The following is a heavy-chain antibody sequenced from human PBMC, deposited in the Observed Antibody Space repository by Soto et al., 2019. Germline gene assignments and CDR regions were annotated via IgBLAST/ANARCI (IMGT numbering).Heavy chain of an antibody. D-gene: IGHD3-3*01. V-gene: IGHV3-21*06. CDR3: ARDDAIFGAIPRMDI. J-gene: IGHJ6*02. Sequence: GGSLRLSCSASGFPFSTYTMYWVRQAPGKGLEWVSSITTGSSRNIFYADSVKGRFTISRDNANNILYLEMDNLRVEDTAVYYCARDDAIFGAIPRMDIWGQGTTITVSS. CDR1: GFPFSTYT. CDR2: ITTGSSRNI.